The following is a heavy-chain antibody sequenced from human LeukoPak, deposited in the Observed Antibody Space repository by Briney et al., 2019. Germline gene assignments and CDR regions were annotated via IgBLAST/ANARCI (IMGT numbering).Heavy chain of an antibody. V-gene: IGHV3-30*18. CDR1: GFTFSYYG. Sequence: GGSLRLSCAASGFTFSYYGMRWVRQAPGKGLEWVAVISYDGSNKYYADSVKGRFTISRDNSKNTLYLHMNSLRAEDTAVYYCAKDQGSDILTGYTPDPLYYYGMDVWGQGTTVTVSS. CDR2: ISYDGSNK. J-gene: IGHJ6*02. D-gene: IGHD3-9*01. CDR3: AKDQGSDILTGYTPDPLYYYGMDV.